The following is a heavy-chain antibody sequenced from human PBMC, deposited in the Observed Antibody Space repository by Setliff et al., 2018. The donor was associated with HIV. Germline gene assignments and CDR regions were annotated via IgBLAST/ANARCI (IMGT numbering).Heavy chain of an antibody. D-gene: IGHD2-15*01. CDR1: DGPISSYY. J-gene: IGHJ6*03. Sequence: SETLSLTCYVTDGPISSYYRSWVRQPAGKGLEWIGRLYVSGDTNYNPSLKSRVTMSLDTSKKHFSLNLKSVTAADTAVYYCALTGHRLLRGYMDVWGKGTTVTVSS. CDR2: LYVSGDT. V-gene: IGHV4-4*07. CDR3: ALTGHRLLRGYMDV.